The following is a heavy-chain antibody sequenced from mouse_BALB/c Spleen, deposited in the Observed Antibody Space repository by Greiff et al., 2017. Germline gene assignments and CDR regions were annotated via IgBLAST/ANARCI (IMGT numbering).Heavy chain of an antibody. Sequence: EVKLVESGGGLVKPGGSLKLSCAASGFTFSDYYMYWVRQTPEKRLEWVATISDGGSYTYYPDSVKGRFTISRDNAKNNLYLQMSSLKSEDTAMYYCARGDLSMSRAWFAYWGQGTLVTVAA. CDR1: GFTFSDYY. V-gene: IGHV5-4*02. CDR2: ISDGGSYT. J-gene: IGHJ3*01. D-gene: IGHD2-3*01. CDR3: ARGDLSMSRAWFAY.